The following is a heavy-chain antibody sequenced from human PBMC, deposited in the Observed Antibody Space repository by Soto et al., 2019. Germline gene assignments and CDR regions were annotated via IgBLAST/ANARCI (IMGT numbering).Heavy chain of an antibody. D-gene: IGHD3-9*01. CDR1: GYTFTSYA. CDR2: INAGNGNT. Sequence: ASVKGSCKASGYTFTSYARHWGSQNTKQRLAWMGWINAGNGNTKYSQKFQGRVTITRDTSASTAYMELSSLRSEDTAVYYCARDLQLRYFDWLPKHNNWFDPWGQGTLVTVSS. J-gene: IGHJ5*02. V-gene: IGHV1-3*01. CDR3: ARDLQLRYFDWLPKHNNWFDP.